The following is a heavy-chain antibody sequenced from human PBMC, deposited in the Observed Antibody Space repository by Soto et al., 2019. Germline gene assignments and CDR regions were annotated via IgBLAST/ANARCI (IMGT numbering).Heavy chain of an antibody. CDR1: GGSISSYY. Sequence: SETLSLTCTVSGGSISSYYWSWIRQPPGKGLEWIGYIYYSGSTNYNPSLKSRVTISVDTSKNQFSLKLSSVTAADTAVYYCARDQEYSSSNGKGYYYGMDVWGQGNTVT. CDR2: IYYSGST. CDR3: ARDQEYSSSNGKGYYYGMDV. V-gene: IGHV4-59*01. D-gene: IGHD6-6*01. J-gene: IGHJ6*02.